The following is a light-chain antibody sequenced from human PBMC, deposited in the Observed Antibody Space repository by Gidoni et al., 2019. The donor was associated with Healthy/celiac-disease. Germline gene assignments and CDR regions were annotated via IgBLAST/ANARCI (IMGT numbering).Light chain of an antibody. CDR3: QVWDSNTVV. V-gene: IGLV3-9*01. CDR1: NIGSKN. Sequence: SYKLTQPLSVSVALGPTARITCGGKNIGSKNVHWYQQKPGQAPVMVIYRNSNRPSGIPERFSGSNSGNTATLTISRAQAGDEADYYCQVWDSNTVVFATGTKVTVL. CDR2: RNS. J-gene: IGLJ1*01.